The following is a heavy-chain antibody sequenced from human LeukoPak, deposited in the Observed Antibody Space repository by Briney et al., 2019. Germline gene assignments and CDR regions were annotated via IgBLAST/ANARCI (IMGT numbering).Heavy chain of an antibody. Sequence: GGSLRLPCAASGFTFSSYGMHWVRQAPGKGLEWVAVIWYDGSNKYYADSVKGRFTISRDNSKNTLYLQMNSLRAEDTAVYYCARDDHHVYCYDSSGYPGAYFDYWGQGTLVTVS. CDR2: IWYDGSNK. J-gene: IGHJ4*02. V-gene: IGHV3-33*01. CDR3: ARDDHHVYCYDSSGYPGAYFDY. CDR1: GFTFSSYG. D-gene: IGHD3-22*01.